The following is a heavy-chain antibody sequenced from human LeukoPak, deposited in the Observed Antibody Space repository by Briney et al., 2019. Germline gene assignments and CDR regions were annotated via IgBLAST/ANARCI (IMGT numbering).Heavy chain of an antibody. D-gene: IGHD6-19*01. CDR2: ISGSDGST. J-gene: IGHJ3*02. CDR1: GFIFNYYA. V-gene: IGHV3-23*01. CDR3: AKSGFSSGWFRAFDI. Sequence: QPGGSLRLSCATSGFIFNYYAMSWVRQAPGKGLEWVSGISGSDGSTYYADSVKGRFSISSDNSKKTLFLQMNSLRAEDTAVSYCAKSGFSSGWFRAFDIWGQGTLVTVSS.